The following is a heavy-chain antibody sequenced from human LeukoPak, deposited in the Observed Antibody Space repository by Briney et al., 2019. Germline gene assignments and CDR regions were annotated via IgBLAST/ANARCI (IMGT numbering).Heavy chain of an antibody. CDR1: GFTFSSYD. Sequence: GGPLRLSCAASGFTFSSYDMHWVRQAPGKGLEWVAVISYDGSNKYYADSVKGRFTTSRDNSKNTLYLQMNSLRAEDTAVYYCANGDPYYYGMDVWGQGTTVTVSS. D-gene: IGHD2-21*02. CDR3: ANGDPYYYGMDV. J-gene: IGHJ6*02. CDR2: ISYDGSNK. V-gene: IGHV3-30*18.